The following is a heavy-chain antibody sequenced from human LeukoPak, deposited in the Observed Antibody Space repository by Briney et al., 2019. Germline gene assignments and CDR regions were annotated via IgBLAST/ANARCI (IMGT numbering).Heavy chain of an antibody. D-gene: IGHD7-27*01. V-gene: IGHV3-7*01. Sequence: GGSLRLSCAASGLNFRKSWMTWVRQAPGRGLEWVANIKDDGSERYYVDSVKGRFTISRDNAKNSLYLQMNSLSAEDTAVYFCTNWGDTWGLDFWGQGILVSVSS. J-gene: IGHJ4*02. CDR3: TNWGDTWGLDF. CDR2: IKDDGSER. CDR1: GLNFRKSW.